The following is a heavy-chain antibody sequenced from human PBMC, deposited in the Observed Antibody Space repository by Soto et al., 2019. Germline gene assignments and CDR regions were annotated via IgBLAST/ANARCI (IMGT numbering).Heavy chain of an antibody. V-gene: IGHV5-10-1*01. CDR2: IDPTDSYT. J-gene: IGHJ4*02. Sequence: GESLKISCKGSGYSFTSYSITWVRQMPGKGLEWMGRIDPTDSYTNYSPSFQGHVTILADKSINTAYLQWSSLKASDSAMYYCARPYSSSWDIDYWGEATLGTVAS. CDR1: GYSFTSYS. CDR3: ARPYSSSWDIDY. D-gene: IGHD6-13*01.